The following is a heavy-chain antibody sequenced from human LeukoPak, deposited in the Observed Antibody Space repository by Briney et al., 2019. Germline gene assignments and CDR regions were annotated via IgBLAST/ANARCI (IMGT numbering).Heavy chain of an antibody. CDR2: ISTSGSII. CDR1: GFTFRSHE. Sequence: PGGSLGLSCAVSGFTFRSHEMNWVRQAPGKGLEWISYISTSGSIIYYADSVKGRFTISRDNARNSLFLQMGSLKVEDTAVYYCARASYNSDWYFDQWGQGTLVTVSS. V-gene: IGHV3-48*03. J-gene: IGHJ4*02. CDR3: ARASYNSDWYFDQ. D-gene: IGHD6-19*01.